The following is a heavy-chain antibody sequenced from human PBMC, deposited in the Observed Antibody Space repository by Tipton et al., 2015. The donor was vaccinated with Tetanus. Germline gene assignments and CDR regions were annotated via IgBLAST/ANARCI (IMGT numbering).Heavy chain of an antibody. CDR2: IYSMGST. V-gene: IGHV4-4*07. CDR1: GGSISNYY. CDR3: ARHGDNAYFDY. Sequence: TLSLTCTVSGGSISNYYWSWIRQPAGKGLEWIGRIYSMGSTKYNPSLKSRLTMSVDTSKNQIYLKLNSMAAADTAVYYCARHGDNAYFDYWGQGTLVTVSS. J-gene: IGHJ4*02. D-gene: IGHD4-17*01.